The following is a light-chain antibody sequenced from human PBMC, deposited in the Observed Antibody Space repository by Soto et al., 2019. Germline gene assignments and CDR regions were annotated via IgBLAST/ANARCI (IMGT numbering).Light chain of an antibody. CDR2: DES. CDR3: QQRSKWPRGT. J-gene: IGKJ1*01. CDR1: QRVSSY. Sequence: EIVLTQSPATLSLSPGERATLSCRASQRVSSYLAWYQQKPGQAPRLLIYDESIMATGITARFSASGSGTDFSLTISSLEPEDFAVYYCQQRSKWPRGTFCQGTKVEIK. V-gene: IGKV3-11*01.